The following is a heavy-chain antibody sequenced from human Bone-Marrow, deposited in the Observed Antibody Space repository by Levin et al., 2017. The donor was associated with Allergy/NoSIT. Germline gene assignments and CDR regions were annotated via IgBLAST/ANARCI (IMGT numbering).Heavy chain of an antibody. D-gene: IGHD1-20*01. Sequence: PGGSLRLSCAASGFTFNNYAMSWVRQAPGKGLQWVSSISVSGTTTNYADSVKGRFSISRDNSKNTQFLQMNSLRAEDTAVYDCAKGMYNWNVLSEAFEIRGQGTRVTVSS. CDR1: GFTFNNYA. V-gene: IGHV3-23*01. CDR3: AKGMYNWNVLSEAFEI. J-gene: IGHJ3*02. CDR2: ISVSGTTT.